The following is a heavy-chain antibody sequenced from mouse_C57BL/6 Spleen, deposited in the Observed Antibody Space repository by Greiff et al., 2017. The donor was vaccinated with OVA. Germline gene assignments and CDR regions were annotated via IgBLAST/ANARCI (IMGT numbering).Heavy chain of an antibody. Sequence: EVKVVESGGDLVKPGGSLKLSCAASGFTFSSYGMSWVRQTPDKRLEWVATISSGGSYTYYPDSVKGRFTISRDNAKNTLYLQMSSLKSEDTAMYYCATVVATPSWFAYWGQGTLVTVSA. CDR3: ATVVATPSWFAY. CDR1: GFTFSSYG. J-gene: IGHJ3*01. CDR2: ISSGGSYT. V-gene: IGHV5-6*01. D-gene: IGHD1-1*01.